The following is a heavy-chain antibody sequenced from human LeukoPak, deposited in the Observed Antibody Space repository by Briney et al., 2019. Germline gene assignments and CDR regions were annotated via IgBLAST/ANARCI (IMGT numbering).Heavy chain of an antibody. D-gene: IGHD2-8*01. CDR1: GFTLSGYG. CDR3: ARAPTPYFTYYMEV. V-gene: IGHV3-48*04. Sequence: GGSLRLSCAASGFTLSGYGINWVRQAPGKGLEWISYIGSGGTNRYYAGSVKGRFTISRDNAKNSLCLQMNSLTAADTAVYYCARAPTPYFTYYMEVWGKGTTVTVSS. CDR2: IGSGGTNR. J-gene: IGHJ6*03.